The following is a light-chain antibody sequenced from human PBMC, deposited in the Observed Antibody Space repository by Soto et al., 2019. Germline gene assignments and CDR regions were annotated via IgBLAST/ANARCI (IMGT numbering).Light chain of an antibody. Sequence: DIQMTQSPSSLSASVGDRVAITCQASQDISNYLNWYQQKPGKAPKLLIYDASNLETGVPSRFSGSGSGTDFTFTISSLQPEDIALYYCHQYDNLPLTFAGGTKVEIK. CDR3: HQYDNLPLT. J-gene: IGKJ4*01. V-gene: IGKV1-33*01. CDR1: QDISNY. CDR2: DAS.